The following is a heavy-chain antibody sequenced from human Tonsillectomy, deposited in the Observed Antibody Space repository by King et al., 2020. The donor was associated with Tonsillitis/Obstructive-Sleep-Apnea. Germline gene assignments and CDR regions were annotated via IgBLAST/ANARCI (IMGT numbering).Heavy chain of an antibody. D-gene: IGHD5-12*01. CDR3: ASGEYRGYDPSLDF. Sequence: QLQESGPGLVKPSGTLSLTCAVSGGSISSSNWWNWVRQPPGQGLEWIGKIYHSGNTNYNPSLKSRVTISVDKSKNQFSLKLSSVTAADTAVYYCASGEYRGYDPSLDFWGQGTLVTVSS. CDR1: GGSISSSNW. J-gene: IGHJ4*02. CDR2: IYHSGNT. V-gene: IGHV4-4*02.